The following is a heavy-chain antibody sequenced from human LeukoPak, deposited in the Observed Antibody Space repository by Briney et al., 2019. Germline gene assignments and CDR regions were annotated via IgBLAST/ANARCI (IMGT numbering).Heavy chain of an antibody. J-gene: IGHJ4*02. CDR3: AAAPNSKYFDY. Sequence: SGRSLRLSYAASGFPFNSHWMSWVRQAPGKGLEWVANIKEDGSEKTYVDSVKGRFTISRDNAKNSVYLQMNSLRVEDTAVYYCAAAPNSKYFDYWGQGNLVTVS. CDR2: IKEDGSEK. V-gene: IGHV3-7*01. D-gene: IGHD2-8*01. CDR1: GFPFNSHW.